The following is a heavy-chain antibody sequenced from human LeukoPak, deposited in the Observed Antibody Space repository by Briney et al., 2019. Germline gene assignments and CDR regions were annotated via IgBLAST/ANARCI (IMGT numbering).Heavy chain of an antibody. D-gene: IGHD1-26*01. Sequence: GGSLRLSCAASGCTFSSYAMSWVRQAPGKGLEWVSAISGSGGSTYYAGSVKGRFTISIDNSKHTLYLQMNSLSAEDTAVYYCACTLRTSASYSLYYFDYWGQGTLVTVSS. V-gene: IGHV3-23*01. CDR1: GCTFSSYA. CDR2: ISGSGGST. J-gene: IGHJ4*02. CDR3: ACTLRTSASYSLYYFDY.